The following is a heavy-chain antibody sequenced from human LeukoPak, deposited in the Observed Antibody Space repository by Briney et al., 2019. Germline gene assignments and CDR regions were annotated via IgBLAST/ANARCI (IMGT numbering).Heavy chain of an antibody. CDR3: ARDWYCSSSICYTDRNWFDP. V-gene: IGHV3-11*05. CDR1: GFTFSDYY. J-gene: IGHJ5*02. CDR2: ISTTSTYA. D-gene: IGHD2-2*02. Sequence: PGGSLRLSCAASGFTFSDYYLSWIRPAPGKGREWVSYISTTSTYADYADSVKGRFTISRDNAKHSLYLQMNSLRPEDTAVYYCARDWYCSSSICYTDRNWFDPWGQGTLVTVSS.